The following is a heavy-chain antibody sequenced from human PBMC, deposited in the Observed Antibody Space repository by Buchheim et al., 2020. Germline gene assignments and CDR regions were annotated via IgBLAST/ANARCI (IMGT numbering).Heavy chain of an antibody. CDR3: ARDGVRCLGKTRFDY. J-gene: IGHJ4*02. Sequence: VQLLESGGGLVQPGGSLRLSCAASGFAFGHYYMSWVRQAPGKGLEWVSYISTSGSRTYYADSVKGRFTISRDNAGNSLFLQMNSLRVEDTAIYYCARDGVRCLGKTRFDYWGQGTL. CDR1: GFAFGHYY. D-gene: IGHD4-23*01. V-gene: IGHV3-11*01. CDR2: ISTSGSRT.